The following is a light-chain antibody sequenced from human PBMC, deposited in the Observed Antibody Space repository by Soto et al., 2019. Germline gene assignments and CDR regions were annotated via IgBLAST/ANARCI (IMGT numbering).Light chain of an antibody. J-gene: IGLJ1*01. V-gene: IGLV1-51*02. CDR1: SSNIGNNY. CDR2: ENN. Sequence: QSVLTQPPSVSAAPGQKVTISCSGSSSNIGNNYVSWYRQLPGTAPKLLIYENNKRPSGIPDRFSGSKSGTSATLGITGLQTGDEADYYCGTWDSSLSAGGYVFGTGTKLTVL. CDR3: GTWDSSLSAGGYV.